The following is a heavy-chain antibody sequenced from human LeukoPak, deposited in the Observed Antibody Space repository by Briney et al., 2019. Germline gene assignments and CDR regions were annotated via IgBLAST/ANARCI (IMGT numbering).Heavy chain of an antibody. J-gene: IGHJ6*02. CDR1: GFTFSSYW. D-gene: IGHD5-24*01. CDR3: ARRMATRYYSGMDF. V-gene: IGHV3-74*01. CDR2: INSDGSST. Sequence: GGSLRLSCAASGFTFSSYWMHWVRQAPGKGLVWVSRINSDGSSTTYADSVKGRFTFSRDGAKNTVYLQMNSLRAEDTAVYYCARRMATRYYSGMDFWGQGTTVTVSS.